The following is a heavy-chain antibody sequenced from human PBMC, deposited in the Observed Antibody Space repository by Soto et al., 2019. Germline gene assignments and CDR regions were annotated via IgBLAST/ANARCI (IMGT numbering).Heavy chain of an antibody. CDR1: GDSISSYY. Sequence: QVQLQESGPRLVKPSKTLSLTCTVSGDSISSYYWTWIRQPPGKGLEYIGYIYYSGRTYYNPSLKSRVTISVDTSKNLFSLKLSSVTAADTAVYYCARGHLGITTTGTWYDFDYWGQGTLVTVSS. J-gene: IGHJ4*02. D-gene: IGHD2-15*01. V-gene: IGHV4-59*01. CDR2: IYYSGRT. CDR3: ARGHLGITTTGTWYDFDY.